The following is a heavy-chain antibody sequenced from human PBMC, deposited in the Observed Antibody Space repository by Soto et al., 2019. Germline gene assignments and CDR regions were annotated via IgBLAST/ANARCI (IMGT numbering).Heavy chain of an antibody. D-gene: IGHD6-6*01. Sequence: GASVKVSCKASGGTFSSYAISWVRQAPGQGLEWMGGIIPIFGTANYAQKFQGRVTITADESTSTAYMELSSLRSEDTAVYYCASGESSSSYDYYYGMDVWGQGTTVTVSS. J-gene: IGHJ6*02. CDR2: IIPIFGTA. CDR3: ASGESSSSYDYYYGMDV. CDR1: GGTFSSYA. V-gene: IGHV1-69*13.